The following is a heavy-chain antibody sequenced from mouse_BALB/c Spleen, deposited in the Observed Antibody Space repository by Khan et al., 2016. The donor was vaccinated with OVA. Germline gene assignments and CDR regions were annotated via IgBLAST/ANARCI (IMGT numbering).Heavy chain of an antibody. J-gene: IGHJ3*01. D-gene: IGHD1-1*01. CDR3: ARDYGRSFWFAY. CDR1: GYSFTNSI. Sequence: VQLKQSGPELVKPGASVKMSCKASGYSFTNSIIHWVKQEPGQGLEWIGYINPHNDGAKYNEKFKGKATLTSDKSSSTAYMELSGLTSEDSAVYYCARDYGRSFWFAYWGQGTLVTVSA. CDR2: INPHNDGA. V-gene: IGHV1S136*01.